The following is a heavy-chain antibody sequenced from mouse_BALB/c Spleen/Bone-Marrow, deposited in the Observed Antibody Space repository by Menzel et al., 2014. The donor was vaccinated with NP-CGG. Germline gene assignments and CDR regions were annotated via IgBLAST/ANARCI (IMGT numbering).Heavy chain of an antibody. CDR3: ARLYYYGHFTY. Sequence: EVKLMESGGGLVQPGGSLKLSCAASGFDFSRYWMSWVRQAPGKGLEWIGEINPDSSTINYMPSLKGKFIISRDNAKNTLYLQMSKVRSEDTALYYCARLYYYGHFTYWGQGTLVTVSA. CDR1: GFDFSRYW. V-gene: IGHV4-1*02. J-gene: IGHJ3*01. CDR2: INPDSSTI. D-gene: IGHD1-1*01.